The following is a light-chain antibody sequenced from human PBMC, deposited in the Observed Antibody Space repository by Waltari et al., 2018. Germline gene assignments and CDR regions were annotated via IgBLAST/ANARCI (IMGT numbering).Light chain of an antibody. CDR1: SGYGHFT. V-gene: IGLV4-69*01. Sequence: QVVLTQSPSASASLGASVKLTCTLSSGYGHFTIAWPQHQPEKGPRYLMLLNSDGSHSKGDVSPDRFSGSSSGAARYLTLSSLQSEDGACYYCQTWGTGTYWMLGGGTKLTVL. J-gene: IGLJ3*02. CDR3: QTWGTGTYWM. CDR2: LNSDGSH.